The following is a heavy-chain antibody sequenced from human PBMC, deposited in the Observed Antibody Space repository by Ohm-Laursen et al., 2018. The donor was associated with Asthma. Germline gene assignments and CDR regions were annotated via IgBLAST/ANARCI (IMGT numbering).Heavy chain of an antibody. V-gene: IGHV1-69*13. CDR1: GGTFSSYA. J-gene: IGHJ3*02. CDR3: ARDNWGNFANDAFDI. D-gene: IGHD7-27*01. CDR2: IIPIFGTA. Sequence: SVKVSCKTSGGTFSSYAVSWVRQAPGQGLEWMGGIIPIFGTANYAQKFQGRVTITADESTSTAYMELSSLRAEDTAVYYCARDNWGNFANDAFDIWGQGTLVTVSS.